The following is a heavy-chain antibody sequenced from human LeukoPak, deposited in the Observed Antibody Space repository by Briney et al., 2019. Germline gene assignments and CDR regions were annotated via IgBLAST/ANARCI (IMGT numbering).Heavy chain of an antibody. D-gene: IGHD6-19*01. CDR1: GYTFTSYD. CDR3: ARSYSSGWYKWFDP. V-gene: IGHV1-8*01. J-gene: IGHJ5*02. Sequence: ASVNVSCKASGYTFTSYDINWVRQATGQGLEWMGWMNPNSGNAGYAQKFQGRVTMTRNTSISTAYMELSSLRSEDTAVYYCARSYSSGWYKWFDPWGQGTLVTVSS. CDR2: MNPNSGNA.